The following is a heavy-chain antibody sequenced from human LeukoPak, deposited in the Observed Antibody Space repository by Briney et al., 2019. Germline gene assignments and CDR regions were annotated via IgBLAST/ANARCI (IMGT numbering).Heavy chain of an antibody. CDR3: AKGGGSRLITMVRGVSTEFDY. J-gene: IGHJ4*02. V-gene: IGHV3-21*04. D-gene: IGHD3-10*01. CDR1: GFTFSSYS. CDR2: ISSSSSYI. Sequence: GGSLRLSCAASGFTFSSYSMNWVRQAPGKGLEWVSSISSSSSYIYYADSVKGRFTISRDNAKNSLYLQMNSLRAEDTAVYYCAKGGGSRLITMVRGVSTEFDYWGQGTLVTVSS.